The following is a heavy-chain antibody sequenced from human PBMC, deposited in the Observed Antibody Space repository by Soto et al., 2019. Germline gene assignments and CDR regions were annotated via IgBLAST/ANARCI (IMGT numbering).Heavy chain of an antibody. CDR3: ATYMAELLYYFDY. J-gene: IGHJ4*02. V-gene: IGHV3-23*01. CDR2: ISGSGGST. D-gene: IGHD2-15*01. Sequence: GGSLRLSCAASGFSFRNYAMSWVRQAPGKGLEWVSAISGSGGSTYYADSVKGRFTISRDNSKNTLYLQMNSLRAEDTALYFCATYMAELLYYFDYWGQGTLVTVSS. CDR1: GFSFRNYA.